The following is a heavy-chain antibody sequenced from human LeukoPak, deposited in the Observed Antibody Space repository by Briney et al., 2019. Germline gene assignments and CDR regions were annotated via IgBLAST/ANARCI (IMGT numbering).Heavy chain of an antibody. CDR1: GYTFTGYY. J-gene: IGHJ3*01. D-gene: IGHD3-22*01. CDR2: INPNSGGT. Sequence: ASVKVSCKASGYTFTGYYMHWVRQAPGQGLEWMGWINPNSGGTNYAQKVQGRVTMTTDISTNTAYMELRSLRSDDTAVYYCARDLRSRRSYYYDGSGYRSFDFWGQGTMVTVSS. V-gene: IGHV1-2*02. CDR3: ARDLRSRRSYYYDGSGYRSFDF.